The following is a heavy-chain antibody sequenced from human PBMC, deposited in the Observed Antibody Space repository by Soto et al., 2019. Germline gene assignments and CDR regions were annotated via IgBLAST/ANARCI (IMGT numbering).Heavy chain of an antibody. V-gene: IGHV3-23*01. Sequence: GGSLRLSCSASGFTFSSYAMSWVRQAPGKGLEWVSAISGSGGSTYYADSVKGRFTISRDNSKNTLYLQMNSLRAEDTAVYYCAKDADSSGYYYLDYWGQGTLVTVSS. D-gene: IGHD3-22*01. CDR3: AKDADSSGYYYLDY. J-gene: IGHJ4*02. CDR2: ISGSGGST. CDR1: GFTFSSYA.